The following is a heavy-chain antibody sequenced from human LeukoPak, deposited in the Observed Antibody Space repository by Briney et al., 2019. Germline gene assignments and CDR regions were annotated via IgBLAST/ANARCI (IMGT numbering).Heavy chain of an antibody. CDR3: ARDQLNFPY. J-gene: IGHJ4*02. V-gene: IGHV3-11*01. CDR2: ISSSGSSM. CDR1: GFTFSDYY. D-gene: IGHD5-24*01. Sequence: GESLRLSCAASGFTFSDYYMTWIRQAPGKGLEWVSYISSSGSSMNYADSVKGRFTISRDNAKNSLYLQLNSLRAEDTAVYYCARDQLNFPYWGQGTLVIVSS.